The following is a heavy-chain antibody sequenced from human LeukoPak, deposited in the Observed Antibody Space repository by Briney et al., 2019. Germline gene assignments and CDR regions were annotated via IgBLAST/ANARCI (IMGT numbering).Heavy chain of an antibody. V-gene: IGHV3-23*01. CDR2: IRTDGVTT. D-gene: IGHD5-24*01. Sequence: GGSLRLSCAASGFTFDDYGMSWVRQAPGKGLEWVSGIRTDGVTTYYADSVKGRFIISRDNSKNTVYLQMNSLSAEDAAVYYCVKDDGWVQYANWGQGTLVTVSS. CDR1: GFTFDDYG. CDR3: VKDDGWVQYAN. J-gene: IGHJ4*02.